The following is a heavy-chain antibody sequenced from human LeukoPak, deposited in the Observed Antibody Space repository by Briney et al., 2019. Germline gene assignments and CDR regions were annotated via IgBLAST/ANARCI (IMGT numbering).Heavy chain of an antibody. CDR2: INSISGEI. Sequence: GGSLRLSCVASGFTFSYYSMNWVRQAPGKGLEWVSYINSISGEIWYADSVKGRFTISRDDAKNSLYLQMSSLRAEDTAVYYCASQTSAKGFDYWGQGTLVTVSS. CDR1: GFTFSYYS. CDR3: ASQTSAKGFDY. J-gene: IGHJ4*02. V-gene: IGHV3-48*01. D-gene: IGHD2-2*01.